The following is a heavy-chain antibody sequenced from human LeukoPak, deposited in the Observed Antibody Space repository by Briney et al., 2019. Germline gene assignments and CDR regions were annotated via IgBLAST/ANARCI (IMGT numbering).Heavy chain of an antibody. CDR3: ARERGILRGDAFDL. CDR2: IYSSGNT. D-gene: IGHD1-26*01. V-gene: IGHV4-4*07. Sequence: PSETLSLTCTVFGVSFNTYYWTWIRQPAGKGPEWIGRIYSSGNTNYNPSLESRVTMSIDTSKHQFSLKLTSVTAADTAVYYCARERGILRGDAFDLWGQGTMVTVSA. J-gene: IGHJ3*01. CDR1: GVSFNTYY.